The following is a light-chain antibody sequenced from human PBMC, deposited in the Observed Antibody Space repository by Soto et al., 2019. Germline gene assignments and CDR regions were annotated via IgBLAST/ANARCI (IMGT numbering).Light chain of an antibody. V-gene: IGKV2-30*01. CDR3: MQGTHWPPYT. CDR1: QSLAYIDGNTY. CDR2: QVS. J-gene: IGKJ2*01. Sequence: DVVMTQSPHSLPVTLGQPASISCRSSQSLAYIDGNTYLNWFHQRPGQSPRRLIYQVSNRDSGXPXRXXGSAAGTDFTLKISGAEADDVGVYYCMQGTHWPPYTFGQGTKLEIK.